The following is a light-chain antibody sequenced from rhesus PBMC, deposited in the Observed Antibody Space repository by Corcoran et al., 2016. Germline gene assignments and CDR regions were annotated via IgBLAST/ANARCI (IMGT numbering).Light chain of an antibody. V-gene: IGKV1-22*01. CDR1: QSISSW. J-gene: IGKJ1*01. CDR3: QHYNSGPWT. Sequence: DIQMTQSPSSLSASVGDTVTITCRASQSISSWLAWYQQKPGKALKFLIYKASTLQSGAPSRFSGSGSGTDFTLTISTLPSEDFATYYCQHYNSGPWTFGQGTKVEIK. CDR2: KAS.